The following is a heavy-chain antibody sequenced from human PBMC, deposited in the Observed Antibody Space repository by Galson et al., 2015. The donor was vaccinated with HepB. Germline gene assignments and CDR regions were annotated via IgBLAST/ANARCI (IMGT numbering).Heavy chain of an antibody. J-gene: IGHJ4*02. D-gene: IGHD6-19*01. CDR2: VTGDGENT. Sequence: SLRLSCAASGFTFANYAMTWVRQPPGKGLEWVSTVTGDGENTFYADSVKGRFTVSRDNSRDTLYLQMNSLRAEDTALYYCAKRHTSGWLYFDYWGQGSLVTVSS. V-gene: IGHV3-23*01. CDR3: AKRHTSGWLYFDY. CDR1: GFTFANYA.